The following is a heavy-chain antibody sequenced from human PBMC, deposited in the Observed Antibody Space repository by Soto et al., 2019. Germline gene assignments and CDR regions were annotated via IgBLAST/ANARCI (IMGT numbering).Heavy chain of an antibody. CDR3: AREVYDYVWGSYRSFRRLDY. Sequence: QVQLVQSGAEVKKPGASVKVSCKASGYTFTSYGISWVRQAPGQGLEWMGWISAYNGNTNYAQKLQGRVTMTTDTSTNTAYMELRSLRSDDTAVYYCAREVYDYVWGSYRSFRRLDYWGQGTLVTVSS. V-gene: IGHV1-18*01. J-gene: IGHJ4*02. CDR2: ISAYNGNT. D-gene: IGHD3-16*02. CDR1: GYTFTSYG.